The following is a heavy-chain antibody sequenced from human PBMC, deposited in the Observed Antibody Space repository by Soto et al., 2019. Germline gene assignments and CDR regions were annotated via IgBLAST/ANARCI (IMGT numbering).Heavy chain of an antibody. Sequence: QLHLVQSGAVVKKPGASVTVSCSASGYPVTAYYMHWVRQAPGRGLEWMGGINPATGAANYTQTFQSRGTMSRDTTTRTVFRELSGLTSADTAVFYFARGGGVGVAGSAAFDMWGQGTLVTVSS. J-gene: IGHJ3*02. CDR3: ARGGGVGVAGSAAFDM. CDR2: INPATGAA. D-gene: IGHD3-3*01. V-gene: IGHV1-2*02. CDR1: GYPVTAYY.